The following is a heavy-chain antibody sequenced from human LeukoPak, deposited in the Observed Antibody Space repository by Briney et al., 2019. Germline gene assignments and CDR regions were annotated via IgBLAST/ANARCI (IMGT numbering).Heavy chain of an antibody. CDR1: GFTFSKYA. V-gene: IGHV3-23*01. Sequence: GGSLRLSCAASGFTFSKYAMTWVRQAPGKGLEWVSGISVSGGSTNYADSVKGRLTISRDNSKNTLYPQVNSLRAEDAAVYYCAKSNYFDSGGYYFFDYWGQGTLVTVSS. J-gene: IGHJ4*02. CDR2: ISVSGGST. CDR3: AKSNYFDSGGYYFFDY. D-gene: IGHD3-22*01.